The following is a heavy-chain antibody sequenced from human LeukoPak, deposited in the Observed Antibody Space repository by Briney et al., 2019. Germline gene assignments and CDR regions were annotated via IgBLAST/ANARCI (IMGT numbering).Heavy chain of an antibody. D-gene: IGHD1-14*01. Sequence: GGPLSLSCAASGFTFSSYSMNWVRQAPGKGLEWVSGINWNGGSTGYADSVKGRFTISRDNAKNSLYLQMNSLRAEDTALYYCARGTEPTWMLETFDIWGQGTMVTVSS. J-gene: IGHJ3*02. V-gene: IGHV3-20*04. CDR3: ARGTEPTWMLETFDI. CDR2: INWNGGST. CDR1: GFTFSSYS.